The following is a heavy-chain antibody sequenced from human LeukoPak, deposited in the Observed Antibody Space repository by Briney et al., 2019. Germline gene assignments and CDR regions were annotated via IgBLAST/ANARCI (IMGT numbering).Heavy chain of an antibody. V-gene: IGHV1-18*01. J-gene: IGHJ5*02. Sequence: ASVKVSCKASGYTFTSCGISWVRQAPGQGLEWMGWISAYNGNTNYAQKLQGRVTMTTDTSTSTAYMELRSLRSDDTAVYYCAREEAEQQLVDPWGQGTLVTVSS. CDR3: AREEAEQQLVDP. CDR2: ISAYNGNT. CDR1: GYTFTSCG. D-gene: IGHD6-13*01.